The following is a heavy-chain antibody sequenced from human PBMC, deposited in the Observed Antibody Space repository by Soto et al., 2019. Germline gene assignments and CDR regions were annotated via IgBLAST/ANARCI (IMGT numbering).Heavy chain of an antibody. V-gene: IGHV4-34*01. CDR1: GGSFSGYY. D-gene: IGHD6-13*01. CDR3: ARGGSSSWSYWFDP. CDR2: INHSGST. J-gene: IGHJ5*02. Sequence: QVQLQQWGAGLLKPSETLSLTCAVYGGSFSGYYWSWIRQPPGKGLEWIGEINHSGSTNYNPPLKRRVTISVDTSKNQFSLKLSSVTAADTAVYYCARGGSSSWSYWFDPWGQGTLVTVSS.